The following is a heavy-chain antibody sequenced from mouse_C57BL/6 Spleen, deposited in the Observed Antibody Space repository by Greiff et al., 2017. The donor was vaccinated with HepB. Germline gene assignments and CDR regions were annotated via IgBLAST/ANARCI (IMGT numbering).Heavy chain of an antibody. CDR3: ARSPSTVVEEGYYFDY. J-gene: IGHJ2*01. V-gene: IGHV1-64*01. CDR1: GYTFTSYW. Sequence: QVQLQQSGAELVKPGASVKLSCKASGYTFTSYWMHWVKQRPGQGLEWIGMIHPNSGSTNYNEKFKSKATLTVDKSSSTAYMQLSSLTSEDSAVYYCARSPSTVVEEGYYFDYWGQGTTLTVSS. D-gene: IGHD1-1*01. CDR2: IHPNSGST.